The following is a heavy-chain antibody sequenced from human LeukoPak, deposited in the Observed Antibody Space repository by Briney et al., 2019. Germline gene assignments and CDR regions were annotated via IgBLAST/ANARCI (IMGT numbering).Heavy chain of an antibody. CDR3: ARRRIYYHFDY. J-gene: IGHJ4*02. D-gene: IGHD3-22*01. CDR1: NGSIGSFY. CDR2: IFHSGST. Sequence: SETLSLTCTVSNGSIGSFYLTWIRQPPGKGLEWIGYIFHSGSTKYNPSLKSRVTISVDTSKNQFSLKLTSITAADTAVYYCARRRIYYHFDYWGQGARVTVSS. V-gene: IGHV4-59*08.